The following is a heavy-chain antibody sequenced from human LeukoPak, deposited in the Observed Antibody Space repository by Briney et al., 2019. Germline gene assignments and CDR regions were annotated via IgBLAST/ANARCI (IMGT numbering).Heavy chain of an antibody. CDR3: AKVPHYDFWSGYLYYFDY. CDR2: ISGSGGST. V-gene: IGHV3-23*01. CDR1: GFTFSTYA. J-gene: IGHJ4*02. D-gene: IGHD3-3*01. Sequence: PGGSLRLSCAASGFTFSTYAVSWVRQAPGKGLEWVSGISGSGGSTYYADSVEGRFTISRDNSKNTLYLQMNSLRAEDTAVYYCAKVPHYDFWSGYLYYFDYWGQGTLVTVSS.